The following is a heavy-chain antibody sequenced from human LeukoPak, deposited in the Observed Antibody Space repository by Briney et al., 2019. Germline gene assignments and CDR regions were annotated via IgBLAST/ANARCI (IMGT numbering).Heavy chain of an antibody. Sequence: GASLKISCKASGYSFTNYWFGWGRQLPGKGLEWLGSIYPDDSETRYSPSFQGQVTISADKSITTAYLQWSSLKASDTAMYFCARHRGDCTSTSCFHYYFDYWGQGTLVTVSS. V-gene: IGHV5-51*01. CDR3: ARHRGDCTSTSCFHYYFDY. CDR2: IYPDDSET. J-gene: IGHJ4*02. CDR1: GYSFTNYW. D-gene: IGHD2-2*01.